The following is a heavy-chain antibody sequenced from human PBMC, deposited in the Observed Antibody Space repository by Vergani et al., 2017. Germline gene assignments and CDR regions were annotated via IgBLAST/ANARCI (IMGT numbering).Heavy chain of an antibody. CDR3: ARAKRGRLAVGATDS. CDR2: INPTTGNP. CDR1: GYTFTSYY. D-gene: IGHD6-19*01. Sequence: QVQLVQSGAEVKKPGASVKVSCQASGYTFTSYYIHWVRQAPGKGLEWMGWINPTTGNPTYARAFTGRFVFSLDTSISTAYLQIGSLKAEDTAVYFCARAKRGRLAVGATDSWGQGTLLTVSA. V-gene: IGHV7-4-1*01. J-gene: IGHJ4*02.